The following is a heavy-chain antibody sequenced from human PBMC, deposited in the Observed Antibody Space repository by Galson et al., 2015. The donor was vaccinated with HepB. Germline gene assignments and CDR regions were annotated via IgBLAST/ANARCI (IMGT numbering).Heavy chain of an antibody. V-gene: IGHV3-30*04. CDR1: GFSFSTHA. CDR3: ARDGGEGRVTMNYDTARGPLDY. CDR2: ISYDGRNK. J-gene: IGHJ4*02. Sequence: SLRLSCAASGFSFSTHAMHWVRQSPGKGLEWVAVISYDGRNKYYVDSVKGRFTISRDNSKNTLFLQMSSVRPEDAVVYYCARDGGEGRVTMNYDTARGPLDYWGQGTLVTVSA. D-gene: IGHD3-9*01.